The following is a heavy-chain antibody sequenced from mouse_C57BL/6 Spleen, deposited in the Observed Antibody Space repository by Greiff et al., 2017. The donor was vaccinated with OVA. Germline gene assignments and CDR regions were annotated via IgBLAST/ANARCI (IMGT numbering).Heavy chain of an antibody. CDR1: GYTFTSYW. D-gene: IGHD1-1*01. V-gene: IGHV1-53*01. CDR3: AEEKRGDYGSSYARYFDV. Sequence: QVQLQQSGTELVKPGASVKLSCKASGYTFTSYWMHWVKQRPGQGLEWIGNINPSNGGTNYNEKFKSKATLTVDKSSSTAYMQLSSLTSEDSAVYYCAEEKRGDYGSSYARYFDVWGTGTTVTVSS. CDR2: INPSNGGT. J-gene: IGHJ1*03.